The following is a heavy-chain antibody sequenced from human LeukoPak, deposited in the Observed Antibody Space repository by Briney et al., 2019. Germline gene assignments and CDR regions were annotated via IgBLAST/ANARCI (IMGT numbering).Heavy chain of an antibody. D-gene: IGHD6-13*01. CDR3: AKAATGSYFDY. V-gene: IGHV3-30*18. CDR1: GFTFNIYG. Sequence: GSLRLSCAASGFTFNIYGMHWVRQAPGKGLEWVAVISADGSDKYYADSVKGRFTVSRDNSKNTLYLQINSLRIEDTAVFFCAKAATGSYFDYWGQGTLVTVSS. J-gene: IGHJ4*02. CDR2: ISADGSDK.